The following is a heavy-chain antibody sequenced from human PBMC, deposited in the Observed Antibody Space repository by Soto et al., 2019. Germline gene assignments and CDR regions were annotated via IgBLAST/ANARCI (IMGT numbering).Heavy chain of an antibody. J-gene: IGHJ4*02. Sequence: QVQLQQWGAGLLKPSETLSLTCAVYGGSFSGYYWSWIRQPPGKGLEWIGEINHSGSTNYNPSLKSRVTISVETSKNQFSLKLSSVTAADTAVYYCARGIRGGYYYGSGSSLDYWGQGTLVTVSS. CDR3: ARGIRGGYYYGSGSSLDY. CDR2: INHSGST. CDR1: GGSFSGYY. D-gene: IGHD3-10*01. V-gene: IGHV4-34*01.